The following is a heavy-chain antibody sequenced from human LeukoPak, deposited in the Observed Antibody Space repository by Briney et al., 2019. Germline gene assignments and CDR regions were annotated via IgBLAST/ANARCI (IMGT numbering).Heavy chain of an antibody. V-gene: IGHV1-2*02. CDR2: IHPNSGGT. CDR1: GYTFTGYY. CDR3: ARAPGDNSPSDY. J-gene: IGHJ4*02. Sequence: ASVKVSCKASGYTFTGYYMHWVRQAPGQGLEWMGYIHPNSGGTNYAQKFQGRVTMTSDTSISTAYMELSRLRSDDTAVYYCARAPGDNSPSDYWGQGTLVTVSS. D-gene: IGHD7-27*01.